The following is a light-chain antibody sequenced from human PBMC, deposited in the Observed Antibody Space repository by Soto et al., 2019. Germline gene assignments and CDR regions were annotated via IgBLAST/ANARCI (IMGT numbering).Light chain of an antibody. V-gene: IGLV1-40*01. Sequence: QSVLTQPPSVTGAPGQRVPISCTGSNSNIGAGYDVHWYRQFPGTAPKLLIYGNINRPSGVPDRFSGSKSGTSASLAITGLQAEDEAHYYCHSFDSRLIGLLFGGGTKLTVL. CDR1: NSNIGAGYD. CDR3: HSFDSRLIGLL. J-gene: IGLJ2*01. CDR2: GNI.